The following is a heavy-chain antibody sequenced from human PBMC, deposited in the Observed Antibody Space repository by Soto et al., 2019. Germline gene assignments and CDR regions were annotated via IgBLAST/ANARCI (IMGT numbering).Heavy chain of an antibody. Sequence: SETLSLTCGVAGGSLRDYFGSWISQPPGMELEWIGEINHLGSSNYNPSLKSRVTMSVDTSKNQFSLTLNSVTAADTATYYCARGGISHWAYFYYMDVWDRGTTVTVSS. CDR1: GGSLRDYF. J-gene: IGHJ6*03. CDR3: ARGGISHWAYFYYMDV. D-gene: IGHD2-21*01. V-gene: IGHV4-34*01. CDR2: INHLGSS.